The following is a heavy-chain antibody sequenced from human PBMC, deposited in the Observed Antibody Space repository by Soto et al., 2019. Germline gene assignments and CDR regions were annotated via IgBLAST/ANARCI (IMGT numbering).Heavy chain of an antibody. V-gene: IGHV3-33*01. CDR2: IWYDGSNK. Sequence: GSLRLSCAASGFTFSSYGMHWVRQAPGKGLEWVAVIWYDGSNKYYADSVKGRFTISRDNAKSSLYLQMNSLGAEDTATYYCVRDQDWAFDYWGQGALVTVSS. CDR1: GFTFSSYG. CDR3: VRDQDWAFDY. D-gene: IGHD3-9*01. J-gene: IGHJ4*02.